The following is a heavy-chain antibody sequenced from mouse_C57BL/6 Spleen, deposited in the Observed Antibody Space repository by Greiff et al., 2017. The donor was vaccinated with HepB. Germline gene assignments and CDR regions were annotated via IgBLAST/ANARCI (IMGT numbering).Heavy chain of an antibody. CDR3: TRDLYYYGSSYWYFDV. CDR2: ISSGGDYI. D-gene: IGHD1-1*01. CDR1: GFTFSSYA. V-gene: IGHV5-9-1*02. J-gene: IGHJ1*03. Sequence: EVQLVESGEGLVKPGGSLKLSCAASGFTFSSYAMSWVRQTPEKRLEWVAYISSGGDYIYYADTVKGRFTISRDNARNTLYLQMSSLKSEDTAMYYCTRDLYYYGSSYWYFDVWGTGTTVTVSS.